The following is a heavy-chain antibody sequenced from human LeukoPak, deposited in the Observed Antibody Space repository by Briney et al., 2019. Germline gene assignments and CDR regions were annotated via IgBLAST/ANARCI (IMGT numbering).Heavy chain of an antibody. CDR1: SGSLSSDNNY. Sequence: PSETLSLTCTVSSGSLSSDNNYWNWIRQPAGKGLEWIGRIYTSGRTSYNPSLKSRVTISVDTSKNRFSLKLTSVTAADTAAYYCAREPFHSYGELLDWGRGTLVTVSS. CDR3: AREPFHSYGELLD. J-gene: IGHJ4*02. CDR2: IYTSGRT. V-gene: IGHV4-61*02. D-gene: IGHD3-10*01.